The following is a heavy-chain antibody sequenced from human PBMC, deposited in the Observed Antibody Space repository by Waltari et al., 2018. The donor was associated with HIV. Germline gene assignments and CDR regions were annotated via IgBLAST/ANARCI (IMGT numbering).Heavy chain of an antibody. CDR1: GFTFSNYR. CDR2: IKEDGSEK. D-gene: IGHD2-2*03. Sequence: QVVESGGGLVQPGGSLRLSCAASGFTFSNYRMSWVRQAPGKGLEWVANIKEDGSEKYYVDSVKGRFTSSRDNAKNSLYLQMNSLRAEDTAVYYCAREFQQWMGRLFDIWGQGTMVTVSS. CDR3: AREFQQWMGRLFDI. V-gene: IGHV3-7*01. J-gene: IGHJ3*02.